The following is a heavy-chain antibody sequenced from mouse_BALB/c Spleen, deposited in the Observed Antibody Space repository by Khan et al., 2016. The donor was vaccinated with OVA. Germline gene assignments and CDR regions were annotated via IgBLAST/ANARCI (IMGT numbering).Heavy chain of an antibody. Sequence: VRLQQSGPELRKPGASVKLSCTGSGFNIKDTFMHWVKQRPEQGLEWIGRIDPANGNTKYDPKFQGKATITADTSSNTAYLQLISLTSEDTAVYYYAREEDYWGHGTSVTVSS. V-gene: IGHV14-3*02. J-gene: IGHJ4*01. CDR2: IDPANGNT. CDR1: GFNIKDTF. CDR3: AREEDY.